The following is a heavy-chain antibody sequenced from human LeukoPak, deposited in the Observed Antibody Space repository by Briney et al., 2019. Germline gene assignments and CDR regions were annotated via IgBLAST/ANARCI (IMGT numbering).Heavy chain of an antibody. V-gene: IGHV3-66*01. Sequence: GGSLRLSCAASGFSVTSNYMSWVRQAPGKGLEWVAVIYSGGITSYADSVKGRFTISRDTSKNTVYLQMNSLRAEDTAMYYCARGTVTPGADHMDVWGKGTTVTISS. CDR3: ARGTVTPGADHMDV. CDR1: GFSVTSNY. D-gene: IGHD4-11*01. J-gene: IGHJ6*04. CDR2: IYSGGIT.